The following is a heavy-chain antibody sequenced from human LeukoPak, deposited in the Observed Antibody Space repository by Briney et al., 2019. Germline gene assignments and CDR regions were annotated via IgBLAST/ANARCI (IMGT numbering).Heavy chain of an antibody. CDR3: ARVESGYDSSGHFDY. V-gene: IGHV3-53*01. Sequence: GGSLRLSCAASGFTVSSNYMSWVRQAPGKGLEWVSVIYSGGSTYYADSVKGRFTISRDISKNTLYLQMNSLRAEDTAVYYCARVESGYDSSGHFDYWGQGTLVTVSS. CDR1: GFTVSSNY. D-gene: IGHD3-22*01. J-gene: IGHJ4*02. CDR2: IYSGGST.